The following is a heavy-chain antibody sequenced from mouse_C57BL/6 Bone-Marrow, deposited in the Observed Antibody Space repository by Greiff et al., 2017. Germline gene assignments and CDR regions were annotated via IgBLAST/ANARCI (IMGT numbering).Heavy chain of an antibody. Sequence: QVQLQQSGPGLVQPSQSLSITCTVSGFSLTSYGVHWVRQSPGKGLEWLGVIWRGGSTDYNAAFMPRLSITKDNSKSQVFFKMNSLQADDTAIYYCANSPFDYWGQGTTLTVSS. D-gene: IGHD6-1*01. CDR1: GFSLTSYG. J-gene: IGHJ2*01. CDR2: IWRGGST. CDR3: ANSPFDY. V-gene: IGHV2-5*01.